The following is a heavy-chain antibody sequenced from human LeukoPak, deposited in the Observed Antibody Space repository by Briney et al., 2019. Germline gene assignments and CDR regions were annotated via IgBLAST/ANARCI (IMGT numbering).Heavy chain of an antibody. J-gene: IGHJ6*03. CDR1: GFTFSSYA. Sequence: GGSLRLSCAASGFTFSSYAMHWVRQAPGKGLEYVSAISSNGGSTYYANSVKGRFTISRDNSKNTLYLQMNSLRPEDTAAYYCAKEGYYYLDVWGKGTTVT. CDR3: AKEGYYYLDV. CDR2: ISSNGGST. V-gene: IGHV3-64*01.